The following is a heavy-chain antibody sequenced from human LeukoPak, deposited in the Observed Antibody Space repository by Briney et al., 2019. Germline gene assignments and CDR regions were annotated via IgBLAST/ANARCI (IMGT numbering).Heavy chain of an antibody. D-gene: IGHD3-22*01. CDR2: IKQDGSEK. Sequence: GGSLRLSCAASGFTLSNAWMNWVRQAPGKGLEWVANIKQDGSEKYYVDSVKGRFTISRDNAKNSLYLQMNSLRAEDTAVYYCARDMMIVVTDAFDIWGQGTMVTVSS. J-gene: IGHJ3*02. CDR1: GFTLSNAW. V-gene: IGHV3-7*01. CDR3: ARDMMIVVTDAFDI.